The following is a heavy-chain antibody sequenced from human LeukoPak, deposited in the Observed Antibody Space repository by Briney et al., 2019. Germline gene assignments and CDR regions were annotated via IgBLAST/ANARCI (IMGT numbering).Heavy chain of an antibody. CDR2: INGDGSTT. CDR3: ARRNTNDLDY. Sequence: GGSLRLSCAASGFTFSNYWMHWVRQAPGEGLVWVSVINGDGSTTIYADSVKGRFTISRDNAKNTLSLQMNSLRAEDTAVYYCARRNTNDLDYWGQGTLVAVSS. V-gene: IGHV3-74*01. J-gene: IGHJ4*02. D-gene: IGHD1-1*01. CDR1: GFTFSNYW.